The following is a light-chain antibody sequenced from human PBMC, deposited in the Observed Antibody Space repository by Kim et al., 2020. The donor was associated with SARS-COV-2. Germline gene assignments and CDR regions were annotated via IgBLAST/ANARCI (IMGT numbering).Light chain of an antibody. J-gene: IGKJ1*01. CDR3: QQYNNWPRGT. Sequence: EIVMTQSPATLSVSPGERATLSCRASQSVSINLAWYQQKPGQAPRLLIYGASTRDTGIPARFSGSGSGTEFTLTISNLQSEDFAVYYCQQYNNWPRGTFGQGTKLEI. V-gene: IGKV3-15*01. CDR1: QSVSIN. CDR2: GAS.